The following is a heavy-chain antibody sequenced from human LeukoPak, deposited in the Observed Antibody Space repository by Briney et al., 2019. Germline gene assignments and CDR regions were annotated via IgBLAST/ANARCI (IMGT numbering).Heavy chain of an antibody. D-gene: IGHD3-22*01. Sequence: SETLSLICTVSGASISSYYWSWIRQPPGKGLEWIGDIYSSGSIKYNPSLKSRVTMSVDTSKNQFSLKLSSVTAADTAIYYCARENPSGYYNRPIDYWGQGTLVTVSS. CDR1: GASISSYY. CDR2: IYSSGSI. V-gene: IGHV4-59*01. CDR3: ARENPSGYYNRPIDY. J-gene: IGHJ4*02.